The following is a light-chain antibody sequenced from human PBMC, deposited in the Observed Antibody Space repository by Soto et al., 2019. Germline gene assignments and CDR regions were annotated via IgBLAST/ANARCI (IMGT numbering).Light chain of an antibody. CDR1: TSDVGGYNY. J-gene: IGLJ2*01. V-gene: IGLV2-14*01. CDR2: DVS. Sequence: QSALTQPASVSGSPGQSITISCTGTTSDVGGYNYVSWYQQHPGKAPKLMIYDVSNRPSGVSNRFSGSKSGNTASLTISALQGEDEDDYYCSSYTSSSVVFGGGTKLTVL. CDR3: SSYTSSSVV.